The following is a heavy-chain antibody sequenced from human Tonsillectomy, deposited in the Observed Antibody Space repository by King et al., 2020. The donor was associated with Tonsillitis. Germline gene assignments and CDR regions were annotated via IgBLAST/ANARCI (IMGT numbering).Heavy chain of an antibody. J-gene: IGHJ5*02. V-gene: IGHV5-51*03. CDR2: IYPGDSDT. D-gene: IGHD3-22*01. CDR3: ARLTHYYYDRSGSHLAYGNGASWFDP. CDR1: GYSFSSHW. Sequence: DVQLVQSGAEVKKPGESLKISCKGSGYSFSSHWIGWVRQMPGKGLEWMGIIYPGDSDTTYSPSFQGQVTISADKSISTAYLQWSSLKASDTAMYYCARLTHYYYDRSGSHLAYGNGASWFDPWGQGTLVTVSS.